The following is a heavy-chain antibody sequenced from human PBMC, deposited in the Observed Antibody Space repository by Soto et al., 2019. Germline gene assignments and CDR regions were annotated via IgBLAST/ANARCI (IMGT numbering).Heavy chain of an antibody. CDR1: GFTFTNYF. CDR3: ARGDGRGSSGFYYSYGMDV. D-gene: IGHD6-25*01. V-gene: IGHV1-46*01. Sequence: QVQLVQSGAEVKKPGASVKVSCKASGFTFTNYFFHWVRQAPRQGLEWMGIISPYDGSTNYVPSFQGSVTMTSDTSTSTVYMELSSLRSEDTAVYYCARGDGRGSSGFYYSYGMDVWGHGTTVTVSS. CDR2: ISPYDGST. J-gene: IGHJ6*02.